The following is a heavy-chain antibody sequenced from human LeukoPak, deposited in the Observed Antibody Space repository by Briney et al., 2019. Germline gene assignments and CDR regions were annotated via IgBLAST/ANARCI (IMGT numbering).Heavy chain of an antibody. V-gene: IGHV5-51*01. D-gene: IGHD6-13*01. CDR3: ARKANGMAAPFDS. CDR1: GYNFSNYW. J-gene: IGHJ4*02. Sequence: GESLQISCEASGYNFSNYWINWVRQKPGKGLERMGIIYPGDSDTRYGPSFQGHVTISADRSANTAYLQWSRLEASDTAKYFCARKANGMAAPFDSWAQGTLVTVSS. CDR2: IYPGDSDT.